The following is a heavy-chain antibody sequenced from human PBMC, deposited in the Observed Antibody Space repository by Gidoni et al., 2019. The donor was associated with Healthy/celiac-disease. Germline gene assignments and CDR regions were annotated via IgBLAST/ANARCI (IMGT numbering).Heavy chain of an antibody. Sequence: QVQLQESGPGLVTPSQTLSLTCTVSGGSISSGGYYWSWIRQHPGKGLEWIGYLYYSGSTYYNPSLKSRFTISVDTSKNQFSLKLSSVTAADTAVYYCARKVSVTTEHAFDIWGQGTMVTVSS. D-gene: IGHD4-17*01. V-gene: IGHV4-31*03. CDR3: ARKVSVTTEHAFDI. J-gene: IGHJ3*02. CDR1: GGSISSGGYY. CDR2: LYYSGST.